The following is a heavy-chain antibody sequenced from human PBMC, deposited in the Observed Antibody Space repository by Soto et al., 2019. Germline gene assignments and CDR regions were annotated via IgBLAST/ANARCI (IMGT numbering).Heavy chain of an antibody. CDR3: AKDLVAFTTGRRSPFGS. CDR2: TSYDGKNE. J-gene: IGHJ4*02. D-gene: IGHD1-1*01. Sequence: PGGSLRLSCAPSGFTFRAYGMHWVRQAPGKGLEWVAVTSYDGKNEYYADSVKGRFSISRDSSKNTLYLQMNSLRAEDTAVYYCAKDLVAFTTGRRSPFGSWGQGTLVTVSS. V-gene: IGHV3-30*18. CDR1: GFTFRAYG.